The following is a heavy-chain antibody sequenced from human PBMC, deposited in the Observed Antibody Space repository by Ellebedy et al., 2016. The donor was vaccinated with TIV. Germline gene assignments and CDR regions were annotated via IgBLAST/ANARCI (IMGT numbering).Heavy chain of an antibody. Sequence: MPSETLSLTCIVSGDSITSSYWSWIRQTPGKGLEWIGDIFYDGTTNYNPSLKSRVTISVDTSKNQFSLKLSAVTAADTAVYYCARGQLVVGYWGQGTLVTVSS. J-gene: IGHJ4*02. CDR3: ARGQLVVGY. CDR2: IFYDGTT. V-gene: IGHV4-59*08. CDR1: GDSITSSY. D-gene: IGHD6-13*01.